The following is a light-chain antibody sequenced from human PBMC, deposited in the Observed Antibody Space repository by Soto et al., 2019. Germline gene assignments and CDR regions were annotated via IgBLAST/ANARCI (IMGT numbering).Light chain of an antibody. CDR1: SNDVGGYNY. J-gene: IGLJ3*02. V-gene: IGLV2-14*01. CDR2: EVS. Sequence: QSALTQPASVSGSPGQSITISCTGTSNDVGGYNYVSWYQQHPGTAPKLMISEVSNRPSGVSNRFSGSKSGNTASLTISGLQAEDEADYYCSSYTITYTWVFGGGTKLTVL. CDR3: SSYTITYTWV.